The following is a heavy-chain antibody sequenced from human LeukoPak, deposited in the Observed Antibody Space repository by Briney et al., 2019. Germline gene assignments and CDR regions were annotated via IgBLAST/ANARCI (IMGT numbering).Heavy chain of an antibody. J-gene: IGHJ5*02. CDR2: IIPIFGTA. CDR1: GGTFSSYA. V-gene: IGHV1-69*06. Sequence: SVKVSCKASGGTFSSYAISWVRQAPGQGLEWMGGIIPIFGTANYAQKFQGRVTITADKSTSTAYMELSSLRSEDTAVYYCARERYFDWFVNRNWFDPWGQGTLVTVSS. D-gene: IGHD3-9*01. CDR3: ARERYFDWFVNRNWFDP.